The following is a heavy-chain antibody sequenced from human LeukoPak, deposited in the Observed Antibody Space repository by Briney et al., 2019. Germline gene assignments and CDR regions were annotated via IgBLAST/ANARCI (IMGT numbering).Heavy chain of an antibody. J-gene: IGHJ5*02. D-gene: IGHD1-26*01. CDR2: INHSGST. CDR1: GGSFSGYY. CDR3: ARFPEGWELLGFDP. Sequence: SETLSLTCAVYGGSFSGYYWSWIRQPPGKGLEWIGEINHSGSTNYNPSLKSRVTISVDTSKNQFSLKLSSVTAADTAVYYCARFPEGWELLGFDPWGQGTLVTVSS. V-gene: IGHV4-34*01.